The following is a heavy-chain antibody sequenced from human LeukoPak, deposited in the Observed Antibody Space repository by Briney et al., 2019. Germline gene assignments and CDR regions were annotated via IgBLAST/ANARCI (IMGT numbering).Heavy chain of an antibody. Sequence: ASVKVSCKASGYTFTSYGISWVRQAPGQGLEWMGWISAYNGNTNYAQKLQGRVTMTTDTSTSTAYMALRSLRSDDTAVYYCTRLDYYYGMDVWGQGTTVTVSS. CDR3: TRLDYYYGMDV. V-gene: IGHV1-18*01. CDR2: ISAYNGNT. J-gene: IGHJ6*02. CDR1: GYTFTSYG.